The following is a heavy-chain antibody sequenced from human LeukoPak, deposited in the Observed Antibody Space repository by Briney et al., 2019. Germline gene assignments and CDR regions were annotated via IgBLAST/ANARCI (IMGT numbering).Heavy chain of an antibody. CDR3: ARGGGYYFDY. CDR1: GFTFDDYG. CDR2: IFHCGST. Sequence: GSLRLSCAASGFTFDDYGMSWVRQPPGKGLEWIGEIFHCGSTNYNPSLKSRVTISMDKSKNQLSLWLTSVTAADTAIYYCARGGGYYFDYWGQGTLVTVSS. D-gene: IGHD4-23*01. J-gene: IGHJ4*02. V-gene: IGHV4-4*02.